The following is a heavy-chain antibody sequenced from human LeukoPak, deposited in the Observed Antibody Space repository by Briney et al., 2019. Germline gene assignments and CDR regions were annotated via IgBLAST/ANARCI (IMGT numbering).Heavy chain of an antibody. CDR2: IYYSGST. Sequence: SDTLSLTCTVSGGSISSSSYYWGWVRQPPGKGLEWIGRIYYSGSTYYNPSLKSRVTISVDTSKNQFSLKLSSVTAADTAVYYCASLSYSSGWTFDYWGQGTLVTVSS. V-gene: IGHV4-39*01. J-gene: IGHJ4*02. CDR3: ASLSYSSGWTFDY. CDR1: GGSISSSSYY. D-gene: IGHD6-19*01.